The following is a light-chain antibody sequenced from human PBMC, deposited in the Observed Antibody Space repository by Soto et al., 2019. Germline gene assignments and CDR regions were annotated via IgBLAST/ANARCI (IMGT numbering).Light chain of an antibody. CDR2: VNSDGSH. J-gene: IGLJ3*02. Sequence: QLVLTQSPSASASLGASVKLTCTLSSRHSSYAIAWHQQQPEKGPRYLMKVNSDGSHSKGDGIPDRFSGSSSGAERYLTISSLQSEDEADYYCQTWDTGIRVFGGGTKVTVL. V-gene: IGLV4-69*01. CDR1: SRHSSYA. CDR3: QTWDTGIRV.